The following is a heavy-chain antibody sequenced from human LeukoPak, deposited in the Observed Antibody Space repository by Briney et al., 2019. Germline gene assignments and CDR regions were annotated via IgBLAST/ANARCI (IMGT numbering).Heavy chain of an antibody. V-gene: IGHV4-30-2*01. CDR2: IYHSGST. CDR3: ARSSFNEVYYFDY. D-gene: IGHD3-16*02. CDR1: GGSISSGGYY. J-gene: IGHJ4*02. Sequence: SETLSLTCTVPGGSISSGGYYWSWIRQPPGKGLEWIGYIYHSGSTYYNPSLKSRVTISVDRSENQFSLKLSSVTAADTAVYYCARSSFNEVYYFDYWGQGTLVTVSS.